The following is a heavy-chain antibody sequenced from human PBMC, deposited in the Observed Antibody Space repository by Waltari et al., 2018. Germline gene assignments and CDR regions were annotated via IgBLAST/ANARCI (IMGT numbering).Heavy chain of an antibody. CDR1: EYTFSFGH. V-gene: IGHV1-45*02. J-gene: IGHJ4*03. Sequence: MQLAQIGSELKQTGSSVRVSCRASEYTFSFGHLPWVRFVPGQAPAWMGCIQPYNGIMHYARRFAGRMSITREMSLTGCHLDLGSVTPDDAGRYYCARSSRAGDQTYIELWGNGTLVTVSS. D-gene: IGHD1-7*01. CDR2: IQPYNGIM. CDR3: ARSSRAGDQTYIEL.